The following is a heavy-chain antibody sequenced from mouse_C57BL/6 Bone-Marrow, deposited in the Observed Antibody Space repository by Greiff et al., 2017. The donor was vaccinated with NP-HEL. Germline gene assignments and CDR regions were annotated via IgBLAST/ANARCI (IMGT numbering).Heavy chain of an antibody. V-gene: IGHV14-4*01. D-gene: IGHD1-1*01. CDR1: GFNIKDDY. Sequence: VQLQQSGAELVRPGASVKLSCTASGFNIKDDYMHWVKQRPEQGLEWIGWIDPENGDTEYASKFQGKATITADTCSNTAYLQLSSLTSEDTAVYSCTPFTTVVDYWGQGTTLTVSS. CDR2: IDPENGDT. CDR3: TPFTTVVDY. J-gene: IGHJ2*01.